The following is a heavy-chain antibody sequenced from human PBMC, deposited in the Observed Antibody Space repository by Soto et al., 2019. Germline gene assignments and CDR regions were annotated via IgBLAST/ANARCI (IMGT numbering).Heavy chain of an antibody. Sequence: QVQLQESGPGLVKPSETLSLTCTVSGGSVRSNFWSWIRQPPGKGLEWIGYIYYSGNTNYNPSLKSRVTMSVDTSKNQVSLKLRSVTAADTAVYYCSRVVVATTPNWFDPWGQGTLVIVSS. CDR3: SRVVVATTPNWFDP. D-gene: IGHD2-21*01. CDR1: GGSVRSNF. J-gene: IGHJ5*02. V-gene: IGHV4-59*02. CDR2: IYYSGNT.